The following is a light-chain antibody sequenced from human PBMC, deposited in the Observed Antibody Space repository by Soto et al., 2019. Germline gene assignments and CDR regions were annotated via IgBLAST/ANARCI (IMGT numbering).Light chain of an antibody. CDR3: PSYASSLTVV. V-gene: IGLV1-40*01. J-gene: IGLJ2*01. CDR2: GNS. Sequence: QSVLTQPPSVSGAPGQRVTISCTGSSSNIGAGYDVHWYQQLPGTAPKLLIYGNSNRPSGVSDRFSGSKSGTSASLAITGLQAEDEADYSCPSYASSLTVVFGGGTKLTVL. CDR1: SSNIGAGYD.